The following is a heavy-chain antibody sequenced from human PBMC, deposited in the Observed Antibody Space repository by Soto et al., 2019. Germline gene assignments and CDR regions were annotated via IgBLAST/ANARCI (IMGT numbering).Heavy chain of an antibody. D-gene: IGHD2-21*02. CDR3: ARAGYCGPGCYYYFDY. V-gene: IGHV3-7*01. Sequence: LRLSCAVSGFTFGSYWMNWVRLIPGKGLEWVAYIKPDGSATYYVDSVKGRFTISRDNAKNSLYLQMNSLRVEDTSVYYCARAGYCGPGCYYYFDYWGQGTLVTVSS. CDR2: IKPDGSAT. CDR1: GFTFGSYW. J-gene: IGHJ4*02.